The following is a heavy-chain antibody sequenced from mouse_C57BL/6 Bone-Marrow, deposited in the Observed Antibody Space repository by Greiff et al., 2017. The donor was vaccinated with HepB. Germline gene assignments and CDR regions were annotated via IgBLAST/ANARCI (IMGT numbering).Heavy chain of an antibody. Sequence: VQGVESGPGLVAPSQSLSITCTVSGFSLTSYAISWVRQPPGKGLEWLGVIWTGGGTNYNSALKSRLSISKDNSKSQVFLKMNSLQTDDTARYYCARVYYGSSYPVFDYWGQGTTLTVSS. V-gene: IGHV2-9-1*01. J-gene: IGHJ2*01. CDR2: IWTGGGT. D-gene: IGHD1-1*01. CDR3: ARVYYGSSYPVFDY. CDR1: GFSLTSYA.